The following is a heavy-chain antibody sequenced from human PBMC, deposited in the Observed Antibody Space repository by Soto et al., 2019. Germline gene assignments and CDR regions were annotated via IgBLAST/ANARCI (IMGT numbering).Heavy chain of an antibody. Sequence: PSETLSLTCAVYGGSFSGYYWSWIRQPPWKGLEWIGEINHSGSTNYNPSLESRVTISVDTSKNQFSLKLSSVTAADTAVYYCARVLSADGFDYWGQGTLVTVSS. J-gene: IGHJ4*02. CDR3: ARVLSADGFDY. V-gene: IGHV4-34*01. CDR2: INHSGST. D-gene: IGHD3-16*01. CDR1: GGSFSGYY.